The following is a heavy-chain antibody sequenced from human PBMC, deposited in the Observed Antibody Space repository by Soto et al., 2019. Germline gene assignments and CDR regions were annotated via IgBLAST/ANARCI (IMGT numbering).Heavy chain of an antibody. CDR3: ARFRPDCSGGSCYSFDY. CDR1: GDSVSSNSAA. CDR2: TYYRSKWYN. D-gene: IGHD2-15*01. V-gene: IGHV6-1*01. J-gene: IGHJ4*02. Sequence: SQTLSLTCAISGDSVSSNSAAWNWIRQSPSRGLEWLGRTYYRSKWYNDYAVSVKSRITINPDTSKNQFSLQLNSVTPEDTAVYYCARFRPDCSGGSCYSFDYWGQGTLVTVS.